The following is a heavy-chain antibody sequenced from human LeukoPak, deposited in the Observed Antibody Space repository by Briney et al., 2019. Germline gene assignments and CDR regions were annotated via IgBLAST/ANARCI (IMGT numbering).Heavy chain of an antibody. CDR2: ISVYNGYT. J-gene: IGHJ6*03. Sequence: ASVKVSCKASGGTFSSYAISWVRQAPGQGLEWMGWISVYNGYTTYAQNLQGRVIMTIDTSTSTAYMDLRSLRSDDTAVYYCASGYCSGGSCSFSYYMDVWGEGTTVTVSS. D-gene: IGHD2-15*01. V-gene: IGHV1-18*01. CDR3: ASGYCSGGSCSFSYYMDV. CDR1: GGTFSSYA.